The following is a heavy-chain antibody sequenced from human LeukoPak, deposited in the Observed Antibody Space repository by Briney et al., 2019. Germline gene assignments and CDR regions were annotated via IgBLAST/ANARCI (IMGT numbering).Heavy chain of an antibody. D-gene: IGHD3-22*01. CDR2: VHHIGST. J-gene: IGHJ3*02. CDR1: GGSMSSDNW. Sequence: SETLSLTCSVSGGSMSSDNWWSWVRQPPGKGLEWIGEVHHIGSTNYNPSFKSRLTISVDKSKNQFSLNLSSVTAADTAVYYCARALYYYDSSGARWDAFDIWGQGTMVTVSS. V-gene: IGHV4-4*02. CDR3: ARALYYYDSSGARWDAFDI.